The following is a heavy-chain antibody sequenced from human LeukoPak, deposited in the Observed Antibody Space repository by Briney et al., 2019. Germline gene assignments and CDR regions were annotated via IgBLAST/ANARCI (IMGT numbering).Heavy chain of an antibody. V-gene: IGHV4-59*01. CDR2: IYYSGNT. Sequence: SETLSLTCTVSGGSISSYYWSWIRQPPGKGLEWIGYIYYSGNTYYNPSLQTRVTISLDTSKNQFSLKLSSVSAADTAIYYCARGGSDILTGFVDYWGQGTLVTVSS. D-gene: IGHD3-9*01. CDR1: GGSISSYY. J-gene: IGHJ4*02. CDR3: ARGGSDILTGFVDY.